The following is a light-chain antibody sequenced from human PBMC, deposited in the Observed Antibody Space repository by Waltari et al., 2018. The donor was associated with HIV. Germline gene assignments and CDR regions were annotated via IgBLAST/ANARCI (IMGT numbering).Light chain of an antibody. CDR3: QQYYDWPPRT. J-gene: IGKJ1*01. Sequence: DIVMTQSPATLPMSPGDRATLSCMASQSVSNKLAGYQQKPGQAPRLLIYSASIRATDIPFRFSGSGSGTEFTLTISSLRSEDFAVYYCQQYYDWPPRTFGQGTKVEIK. CDR1: QSVSNK. CDR2: SAS. V-gene: IGKV3-15*01.